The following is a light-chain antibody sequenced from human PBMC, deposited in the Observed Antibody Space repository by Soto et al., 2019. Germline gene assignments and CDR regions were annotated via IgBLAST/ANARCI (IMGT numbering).Light chain of an antibody. J-gene: IGKJ1*01. Sequence: IVLTQAPATLSLSPGERSTLSCRASQSVSSYLAWYQQKPGQAPRLLIYDASNGATGIPARFSGSGSGTDFTLTISSLEPEDFAVYYCQQRSNWPWTFGQGTKVDIK. CDR2: DAS. CDR1: QSVSSY. V-gene: IGKV3-11*01. CDR3: QQRSNWPWT.